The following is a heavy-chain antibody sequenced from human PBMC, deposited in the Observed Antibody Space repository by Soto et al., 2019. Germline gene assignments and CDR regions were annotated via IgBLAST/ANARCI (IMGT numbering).Heavy chain of an antibody. CDR2: INHSGST. D-gene: IGHD2-21*02. CDR3: ARGVVVTARNAFDI. V-gene: IGHV4-34*01. CDR1: GGSFSGYY. J-gene: IGHJ3*02. Sequence: QVQLQQWGAGLLKPSETLSLTCAVYGGSFSGYYWSWIRQPPGKGLEWIGEINHSGSTNYNPSLKSRATISVDTSTHQISLKMSSVTAADTAVYYCARGVVVTARNAFDIWGQGTMVTVPS.